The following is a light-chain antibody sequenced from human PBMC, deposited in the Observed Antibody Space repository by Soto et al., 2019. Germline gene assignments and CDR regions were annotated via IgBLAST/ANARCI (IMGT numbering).Light chain of an antibody. Sequence: DIQMTQSPSSLSASVGDRVTITCRASQSISNYLNWYQQKPGKAPKLLIYAASILQSGVPSRFSGSGSETDFTLTISSLQPEDFANYFCQQSLSAPFAFGQGTKLEIK. J-gene: IGKJ2*01. CDR3: QQSLSAPFA. V-gene: IGKV1-39*01. CDR2: AAS. CDR1: QSISNY.